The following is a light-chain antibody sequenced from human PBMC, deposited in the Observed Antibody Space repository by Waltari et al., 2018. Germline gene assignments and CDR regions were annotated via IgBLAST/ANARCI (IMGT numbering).Light chain of an antibody. J-gene: IGLJ2*01. CDR1: SSDSGGYNY. CDR3: SSFTSSTTGI. CDR2: DVT. V-gene: IGLV2-14*03. Sequence: SALTQPDSVSGSPGQSITISCSGISSDSGGYNYVSWYQQHPGEAPKLIVYDVTTRPAAVSDRFSASKSGSSASLTISGLQPDDEADYYCSSFTSSTTGIFGGGTKLTVL.